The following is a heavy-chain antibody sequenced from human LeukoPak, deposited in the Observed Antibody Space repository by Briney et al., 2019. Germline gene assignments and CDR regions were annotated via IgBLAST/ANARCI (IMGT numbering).Heavy chain of an antibody. Sequence: PGGFLRLSCAASGFTFSDYYMSWIRQAPGKGLEWVSYISSNGNTMYYADSVKGRFTISRANAKNSLYLQMNSLRADDTAVYYCVRFVSAATAGRSTGFDSWGQGTLVTVSS. CDR2: ISSNGNTM. D-gene: IGHD6-13*01. CDR3: VRFVSAATAGRSTGFDS. J-gene: IGHJ5*01. CDR1: GFTFSDYY. V-gene: IGHV3-11*01.